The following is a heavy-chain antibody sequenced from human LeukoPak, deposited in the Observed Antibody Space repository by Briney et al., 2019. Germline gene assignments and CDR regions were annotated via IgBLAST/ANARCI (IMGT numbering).Heavy chain of an antibody. Sequence: PGGSLRLSCAASGFTFSSYAMHWVRQAPGKGLEWVAVISYDGSNKYYADSVKGRFTISRDNSKNTLYLQRNSLRAEDTAVYYCARASPTTVTTIYGMDVWGQGTTVTVSS. J-gene: IGHJ6*02. D-gene: IGHD4-17*01. CDR2: ISYDGSNK. CDR1: GFTFSSYA. CDR3: ARASPTTVTTIYGMDV. V-gene: IGHV3-30-3*01.